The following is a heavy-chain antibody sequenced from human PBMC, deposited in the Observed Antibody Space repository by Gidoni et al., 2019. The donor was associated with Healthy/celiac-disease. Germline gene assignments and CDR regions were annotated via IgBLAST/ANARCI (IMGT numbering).Heavy chain of an antibody. CDR2: IYPGDSDT. CDR1: GSSFTSYW. Sequence: ELQLVQSGAEVKTHGESLTTSCKGSGSSFTSYWISWVRQMPGKGLARMGIIYPGDSDTRYSPTFQGQVTISADKSISTAYLQWSSLKASDTAMYYCARRNCSGGSCYPGWFDPWGQGTLVTVSS. CDR3: ARRNCSGGSCYPGWFDP. D-gene: IGHD2-15*01. V-gene: IGHV5-51*01. J-gene: IGHJ5*02.